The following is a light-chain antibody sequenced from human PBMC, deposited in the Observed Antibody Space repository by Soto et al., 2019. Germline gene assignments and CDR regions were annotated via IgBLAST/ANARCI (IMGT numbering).Light chain of an antibody. CDR1: QGVANY. CDR3: QHYRSAQMT. J-gene: IGKJ1*01. Sequence: DIQMTQSPSSLSASVGDRVTITCRASQGVANYLGWYQQKPGKVPKALIYGVSTLQSGVPSRFSGSGSDTDCTLTISSLQPEDAATYYCQHYRSAQMTFGQGTKVEIK. CDR2: GVS. V-gene: IGKV1-27*01.